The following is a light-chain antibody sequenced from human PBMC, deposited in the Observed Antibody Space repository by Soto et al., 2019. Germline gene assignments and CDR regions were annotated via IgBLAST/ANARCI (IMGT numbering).Light chain of an antibody. J-gene: IGLJ2*01. Sequence: QSVLTQPPSVSGAPGQRVTISCTGSSSNIGAGYDVHWYQQLPGTAPKLLIYGNSNRPSWVPDRFSGSKSGTSASLAITGLQAEDEADYYCQSYDSSLSAYVVFGGGTKLTVL. CDR2: GNS. CDR3: QSYDSSLSAYVV. V-gene: IGLV1-40*01. CDR1: SSNIGAGYD.